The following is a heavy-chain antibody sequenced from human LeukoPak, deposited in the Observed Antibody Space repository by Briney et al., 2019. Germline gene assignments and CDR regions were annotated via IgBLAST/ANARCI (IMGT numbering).Heavy chain of an antibody. Sequence: ASVKVSCKASGYTFIAYYMHWVRQAPGQGLEWMGWVNPASGGTNYAQKFQGRVTMTRDMSTSTVYMELSSLRSEDTAVYYCARDRIAPEWELLFDYWGQGTLVTVSS. CDR3: ARDRIAPEWELLFDY. D-gene: IGHD1-26*01. CDR2: VNPASGGT. V-gene: IGHV1-2*02. CDR1: GYTFIAYY. J-gene: IGHJ4*02.